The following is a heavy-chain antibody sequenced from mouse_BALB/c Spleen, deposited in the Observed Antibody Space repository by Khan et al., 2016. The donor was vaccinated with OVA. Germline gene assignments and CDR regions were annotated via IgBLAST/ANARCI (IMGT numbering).Heavy chain of an antibody. J-gene: IGHJ4*01. CDR3: ARENYYGRGCYAMDY. Sequence: DLVKPGASVKLSCKASGYTFTSYWINWIKQRPGQGLEWIGRIGPGSGNAYYNDMFKGKATLTVDTSSNQAYIQLSSLSSEDSAVYFGARENYYGRGCYAMDYWGQGASVTVSA. CDR1: GYTFTSYW. CDR2: IGPGSGNA. V-gene: IGHV1S41*01. D-gene: IGHD1-1*01.